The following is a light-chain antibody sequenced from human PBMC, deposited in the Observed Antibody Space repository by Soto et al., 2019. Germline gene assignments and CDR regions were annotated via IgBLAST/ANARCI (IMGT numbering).Light chain of an antibody. V-gene: IGKV3-20*01. CDR3: QQYGSSPPRVT. Sequence: VLTQSPGTLSLSPGERAILSCRASQSVSSNYLDWSQQKPGQAPRLLIYGASTRATGISNRFSGRGSGTDFALTISRLEPEDFAVYYCQQYGSSPPRVTFGPGTKVDIK. CDR2: GAS. J-gene: IGKJ3*01. CDR1: QSVSSNY.